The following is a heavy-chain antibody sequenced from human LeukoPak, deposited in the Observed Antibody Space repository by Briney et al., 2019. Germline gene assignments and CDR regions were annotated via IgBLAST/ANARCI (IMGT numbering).Heavy chain of an antibody. Sequence: ASVKVSCKASGYTFTGYYMHWVRQAPGQGLEWMGWINPNSGGTNYAQKFQGRVTMTRDTSISTAYMELSRPRSGDTAVYYCARDPVNYDFWSGYYFDYWGQGTLVTVSS. CDR1: GYTFTGYY. D-gene: IGHD3-3*01. CDR2: INPNSGGT. J-gene: IGHJ4*02. V-gene: IGHV1-2*02. CDR3: ARDPVNYDFWSGYYFDY.